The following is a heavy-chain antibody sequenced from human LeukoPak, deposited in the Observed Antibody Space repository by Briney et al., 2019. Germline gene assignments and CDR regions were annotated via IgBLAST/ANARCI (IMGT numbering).Heavy chain of an antibody. Sequence: PGGSLRLSCVASGFTFSSYSMNWVRQAPGKGLEWVSSISSSSSYIYYSDSVKGRFTISRDNAKKSLYLQMNSLRAEDTAIYYCARLRGLYSDTNRYQTALDCWGQGTLVTVSS. CDR1: GFTFSSYS. CDR2: ISSSSSYI. V-gene: IGHV3-21*01. J-gene: IGHJ4*02. CDR3: ARLRGLYSDTNRYQTALDC. D-gene: IGHD1-26*01.